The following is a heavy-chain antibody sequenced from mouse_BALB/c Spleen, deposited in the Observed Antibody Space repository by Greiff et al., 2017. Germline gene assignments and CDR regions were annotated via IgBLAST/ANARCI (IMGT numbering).Heavy chain of an antibody. CDR3: ARELGPYAMDY. CDR1: GFTFSSYG. Sequence: EVNLVESGGDLVKPGGSLKLSCAASGFTFSSYGMSWVRQTPDKRLEWVATISSGGSYTYYPDSVKGRFTISRDNAKNTLYLQMSSLKSEDTSMYYCARELGPYAMDYWGQGTSVTVSS. J-gene: IGHJ4*01. V-gene: IGHV5-6*01. D-gene: IGHD4-1*01. CDR2: ISSGGSYT.